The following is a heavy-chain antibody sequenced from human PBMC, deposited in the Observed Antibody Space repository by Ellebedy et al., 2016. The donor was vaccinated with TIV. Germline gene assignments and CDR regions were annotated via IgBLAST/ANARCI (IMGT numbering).Heavy chain of an antibody. D-gene: IGHD2-15*01. J-gene: IGHJ6*02. V-gene: IGHV3-23*01. Sequence: PGGSLRLSCAVSGFTFSSYAMNWVRQAPGKGPEWVSVTSGSSDSRDYADSVKGRFTISRDNSQNTLYLQMNSLRAEDTAVYYCAKGRGGSSYSSLDVWGQGTTVTVSS. CDR1: GFTFSSYA. CDR3: AKGRGGSSYSSLDV. CDR2: TSGSSDSR.